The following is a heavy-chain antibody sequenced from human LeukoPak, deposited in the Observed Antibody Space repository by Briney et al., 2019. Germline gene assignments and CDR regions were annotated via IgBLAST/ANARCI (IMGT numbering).Heavy chain of an antibody. V-gene: IGHV3-30*02. D-gene: IGHD2-2*02. Sequence: PGGSLRLSCAASGFTFSSYGMHWVRQAPGKGLEWVAFIRYDGSNKYYADSVKGRFTISRDNSKNTLYLQMNSLRAEDTAVYYCAKDLDIVVVPAAIDDYWGQGTLVTVSS. CDR2: IRYDGSNK. J-gene: IGHJ4*02. CDR1: GFTFSSYG. CDR3: AKDLDIVVVPAAIDDY.